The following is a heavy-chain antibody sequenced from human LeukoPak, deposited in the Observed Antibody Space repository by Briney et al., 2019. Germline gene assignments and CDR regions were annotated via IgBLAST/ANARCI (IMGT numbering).Heavy chain of an antibody. Sequence: SETLSLTCAVYGGSFSGYYWSWIRQPPGKGLEWIGEINYSGSTNYNPSLKSRVTISVDTSKNQFSLKLSSVTAADTAVYYCARTIVPRTYFDYWGQGTLVTVSS. D-gene: IGHD2/OR15-2a*01. CDR3: ARTIVPRTYFDY. CDR2: INYSGST. J-gene: IGHJ4*02. CDR1: GGSFSGYY. V-gene: IGHV4-34*01.